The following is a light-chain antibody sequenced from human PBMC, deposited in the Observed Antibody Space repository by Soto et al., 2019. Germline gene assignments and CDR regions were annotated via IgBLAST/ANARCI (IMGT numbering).Light chain of an antibody. CDR1: HSISSNY. CDR2: GAS. Sequence: EIVLTQSPGTLSLSPGERATLSCRASHSISSNYLAWYQQKPGQAPRLLIYGASSRAAGIPDRFRGSGSGTDFTLTISRLEPEDFAVYFCQQSASSLTWTFGQGTKVEIK. V-gene: IGKV3-20*01. J-gene: IGKJ1*01. CDR3: QQSASSLTWT.